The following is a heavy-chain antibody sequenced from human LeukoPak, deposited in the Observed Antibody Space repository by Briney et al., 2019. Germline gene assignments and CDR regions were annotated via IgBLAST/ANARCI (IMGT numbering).Heavy chain of an antibody. CDR1: GFTFSSDS. CDR3: AREGSPDIVVVVAGWFDP. J-gene: IGHJ5*02. V-gene: IGHV3-21*01. D-gene: IGHD2-15*01. CDR2: ITSSRSYL. Sequence: GGTLRLSCAASGFTFSSDSMNGVRQAPGKGLEWVSSITSSRSYLYYADSVKGRFTISRENAKNSLYLQMNSLRAEDTAVYYCAREGSPDIVVVVAGWFDPWGQGTLVTVSS.